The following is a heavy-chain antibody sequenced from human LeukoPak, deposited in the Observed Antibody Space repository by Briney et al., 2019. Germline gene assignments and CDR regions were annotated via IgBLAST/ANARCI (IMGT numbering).Heavy chain of an antibody. CDR1: RFTFSDYY. D-gene: IGHD2-2*01. J-gene: IGHJ4*02. CDR3: ARRCSSTSCLQY. V-gene: IGHV3-11*04. Sequence: GGSLRLSCAASRFTFSDYYMTWIRQAQGKGLEWASYISSNGRTIYYADSVKGRFTISRDNGKNSVYLQMNSLRAEDTAVYYCARRCSSTSCLQYWGQGTLVTVSS. CDR2: ISSNGRTI.